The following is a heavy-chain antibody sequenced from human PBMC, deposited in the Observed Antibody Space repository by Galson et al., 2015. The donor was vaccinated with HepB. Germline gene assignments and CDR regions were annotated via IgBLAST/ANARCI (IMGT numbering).Heavy chain of an antibody. Sequence: SLRLSCAASGFTVINNYMTWVRQAPGKGLEWVSVIHSGGSIFYADSVKGRFTISRDNSKNTLYLQMNSLRADDTAMYYCARNPPYCPRTICYAGLAVDWGQGTLVIVSS. CDR3: ARNPPYCPRTICYAGLAVD. J-gene: IGHJ4*02. D-gene: IGHD2-21*01. CDR1: GFTVINNY. V-gene: IGHV3-53*01. CDR2: IHSGGSI.